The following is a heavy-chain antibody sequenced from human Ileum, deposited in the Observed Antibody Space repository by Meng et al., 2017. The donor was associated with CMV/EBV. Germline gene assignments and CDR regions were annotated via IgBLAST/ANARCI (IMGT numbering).Heavy chain of an antibody. Sequence: SETLSLTCSVSGGSISSGDYCWSWIRQPPGKGLEWIWYISYNGNSYYNPSLKSRVSISVDTSKNQFSLRLTSVTAADTAVFYCARVRDLFRYFDYWGQGTLVTVSS. CDR2: ISYNGNS. J-gene: IGHJ4*02. V-gene: IGHV4-30-4*08. CDR3: ARVRDLFRYFDY. CDR1: GGSISSGDYC.